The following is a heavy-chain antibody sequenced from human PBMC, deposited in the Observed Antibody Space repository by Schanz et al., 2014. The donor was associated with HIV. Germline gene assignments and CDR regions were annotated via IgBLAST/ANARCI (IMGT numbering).Heavy chain of an antibody. CDR1: GFTFSNYG. D-gene: IGHD3-3*01. Sequence: QVQLVESGGGVVQPGRSLRLSCAASGFTFSNYGMHWVRQAPGKGLEWVSAIVSSGGDTYYADFVEGRFTISRDNSKNTLYLQMHSLRAEDTAVYYCARPDYDFWVDVWGQGTTVIVS. J-gene: IGHJ6*02. CDR2: IVSSGGDT. CDR3: ARPDYDFWVDV. V-gene: IGHV3-NL1*01.